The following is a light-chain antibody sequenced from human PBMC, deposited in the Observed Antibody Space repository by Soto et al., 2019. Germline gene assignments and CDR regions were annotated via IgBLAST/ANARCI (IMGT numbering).Light chain of an antibody. J-gene: IGLJ2*01. CDR3: GTWDSSLSAVV. V-gene: IGLV1-51*01. Sequence: QSVLTQPPSVSAAPGQKVSISCSGSSSNIGNNYVSWYQHLPGAAPKVLIYDNNKRPSGIPDRFSGSKSDTSATLGITGLQTGDEADYYCGTWDSSLSAVVFGGGTQLTVL. CDR1: SSNIGNNY. CDR2: DNN.